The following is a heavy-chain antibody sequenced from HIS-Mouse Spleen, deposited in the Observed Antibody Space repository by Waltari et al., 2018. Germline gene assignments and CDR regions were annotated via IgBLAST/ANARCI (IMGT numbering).Heavy chain of an antibody. CDR3: ARALPEYMTTVTYFDY. Sequence: QVQLQESGPGLVKPSQTLSLTCTVSGGSISSGGYYWSWIRQHPGKGLEWIGYINYSGRTSSTPSLKSRVTISVDTSKNQFSLKLSSVTAADTAVYYCARALPEYMTTVTYFDYWGQGTLVTVSS. J-gene: IGHJ4*02. CDR2: INYSGRT. D-gene: IGHD4-17*01. V-gene: IGHV4-31*03. CDR1: GGSISSGGYY.